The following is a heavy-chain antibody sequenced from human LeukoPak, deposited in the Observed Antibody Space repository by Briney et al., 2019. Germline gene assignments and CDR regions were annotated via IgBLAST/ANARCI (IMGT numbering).Heavy chain of an antibody. V-gene: IGHV1-8*01. J-gene: IGHJ6*02. Sequence: ASVKVSCKASGYTFTSYDINWVRQATGQGLEWMGWMNPNSGNTGYAQRFQGRVTMTRNTSISTAYMELSSLMSEDTAVYYCARRYSSSWYVPGYYYGMDVWGQGTTVTVSS. CDR2: MNPNSGNT. D-gene: IGHD6-13*01. CDR1: GYTFTSYD. CDR3: ARRYSSSWYVPGYYYGMDV.